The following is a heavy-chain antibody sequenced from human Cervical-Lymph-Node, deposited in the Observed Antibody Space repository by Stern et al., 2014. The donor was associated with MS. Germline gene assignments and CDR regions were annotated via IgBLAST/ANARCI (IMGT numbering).Heavy chain of an antibody. CDR1: GYTFIRYY. CDR3: ATLYDSSGNYGMEV. J-gene: IGHJ6*02. Sequence: VHLVESGAQVKKPGASVKVSCKGSGYTFIRYYIQWVRQAPGQGLEWMGLVNANGGSARYAQKFQGRVTMASDTSTSTVSMELSSLRSEDTAVYYCATLYDSSGNYGMEVWGQGTTVIVSS. V-gene: IGHV1-46*01. CDR2: VNANGGSA. D-gene: IGHD5/OR15-5a*01.